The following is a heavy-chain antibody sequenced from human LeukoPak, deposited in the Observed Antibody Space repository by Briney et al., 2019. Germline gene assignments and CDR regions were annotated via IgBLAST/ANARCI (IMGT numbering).Heavy chain of an antibody. Sequence: PSETLSLTCTVSGGSIDTSSYYWGWIRQPPGKGLEWIGSGYYSGTSYYKPSLKSRVTISVDTSKKQFSLKLSSVTAADTAVYYCARHFRMTSFYLDPWGQGILVTVSS. CDR1: GGSIDTSSYY. D-gene: IGHD2/OR15-2a*01. CDR2: GYYSGTS. CDR3: ARHFRMTSFYLDP. V-gene: IGHV4-39*01. J-gene: IGHJ5*02.